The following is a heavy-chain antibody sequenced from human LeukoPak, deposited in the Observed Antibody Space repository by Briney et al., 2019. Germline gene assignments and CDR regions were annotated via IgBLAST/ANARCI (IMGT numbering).Heavy chain of an antibody. J-gene: IGHJ5*02. CDR3: ASRRGVIQMWFDP. V-gene: IGHV4-39*01. CDR1: GGSISSSSYY. Sequence: SETLSLTCTVSGGSISSSSYYWGWIRQPSGKGLEWIGSIYYSGSTYYNPSLKSRVTISVDTSKNQFSLKLSSVTAADTAVYYCASRRGVIQMWFDPWGQGTLVTVSS. D-gene: IGHD3-10*01. CDR2: IYYSGST.